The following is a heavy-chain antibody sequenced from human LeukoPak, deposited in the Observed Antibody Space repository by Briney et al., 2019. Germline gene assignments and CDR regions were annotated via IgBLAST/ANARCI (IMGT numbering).Heavy chain of an antibody. CDR3: VKGAGSWPRVFDY. CDR2: ISSNGGAT. D-gene: IGHD6-13*01. V-gene: IGHV3-64D*06. CDR1: GFTFSTYA. Sequence: GGSLRLSCSASGFTFSTYAMHWVRQAPGKGLEYVSAISSNGGATQYADSVRGRFTISRDNSKNTLYLQMSSLRDEDKAVYYCVKGAGSWPRVFDYWGQGTMVTVSS. J-gene: IGHJ4*02.